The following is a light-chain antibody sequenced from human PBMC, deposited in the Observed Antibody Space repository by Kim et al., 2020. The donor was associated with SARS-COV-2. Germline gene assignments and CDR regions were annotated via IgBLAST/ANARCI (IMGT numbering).Light chain of an antibody. CDR3: QQYDYVPLT. V-gene: IGKV1-33*01. CDR2: DAS. CDR1: EDIDNY. J-gene: IGKJ4*01. Sequence: ASLGDRVTITCQASEDIDNYLSWYQQRPGKAPRLLIYDASNLETGVPSRFSGSGSDTDFTFTISSLQPEDIATYYCQQYDYVPLTFGGGTKVDIK.